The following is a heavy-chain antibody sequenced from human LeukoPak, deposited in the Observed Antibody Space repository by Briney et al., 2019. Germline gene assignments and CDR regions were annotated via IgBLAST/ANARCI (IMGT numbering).Heavy chain of an antibody. Sequence: RSGGSLRLSCAASGFTFSNAWMSWVRQAPGKGLEWVGRIKSKTDGGTTDYAAPVKGRFTISRDDSKNTLYLQMNSLKTEDTAVYYCTTRGVMGSSWYRVFDYWGQGTLVTVSS. CDR3: TTRGVMGSSWYRVFDY. CDR2: IKSKTDGGTT. D-gene: IGHD6-13*01. V-gene: IGHV3-15*01. J-gene: IGHJ4*02. CDR1: GFTFSNAW.